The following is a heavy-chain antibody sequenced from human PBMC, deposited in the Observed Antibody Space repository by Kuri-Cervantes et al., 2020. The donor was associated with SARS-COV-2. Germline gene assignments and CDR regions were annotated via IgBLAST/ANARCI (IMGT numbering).Heavy chain of an antibody. V-gene: IGHV3-64*04. D-gene: IGHD1-26*01. Sequence: GESLKISCSASGFTFSSYAMHWVRQAPGEGLEYVSAISSNGGSTYYADSVKGRFTISRDNSKNTLYLQMNTLKTEDTAVFYCARDASYSGSYGSFQHWGQGTLVTVSS. CDR1: GFTFSSYA. J-gene: IGHJ1*01. CDR3: ARDASYSGSYGSFQH. CDR2: ISSNGGST.